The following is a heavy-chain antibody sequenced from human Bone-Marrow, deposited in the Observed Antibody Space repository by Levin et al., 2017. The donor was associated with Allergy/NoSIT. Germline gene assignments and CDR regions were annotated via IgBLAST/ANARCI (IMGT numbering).Heavy chain of an antibody. V-gene: IGHV1-69*06. CDR2: IVPIFGTT. Sequence: SVKISCKASGGIFSTYVISWVRQAPGQGLEWMGGIVPIFGTTHYAQKLQGRITITADKSTSTAYMELSRLRSEDTAVYYCAGSSSGTGQFDHWGQGTLVTVSS. CDR3: AGSSSGTGQFDH. D-gene: IGHD6-6*01. CDR1: GGIFSTYV. J-gene: IGHJ4*02.